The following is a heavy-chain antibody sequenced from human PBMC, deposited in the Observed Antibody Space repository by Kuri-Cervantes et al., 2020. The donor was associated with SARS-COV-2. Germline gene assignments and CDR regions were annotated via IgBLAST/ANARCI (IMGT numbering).Heavy chain of an antibody. J-gene: IGHJ4*02. CDR1: GFTVSSNY. V-gene: IGHV3-53*01. D-gene: IGHD6-19*01. CDR2: ICRCGST. CDR3: ARTRTAYPYSSGWAFDW. Sequence: GESLKISCAASGFTVSSNYMSWVRQAPGKGLEWVSPICRCGSTYYADSVKGRFTIPRENSKNTLYLQMNSLRAEETIVYFCARTRTAYPYSSGWAFDWRGEGSLVTVSS.